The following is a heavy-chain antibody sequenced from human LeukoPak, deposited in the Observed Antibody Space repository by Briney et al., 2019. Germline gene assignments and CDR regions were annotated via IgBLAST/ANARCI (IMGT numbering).Heavy chain of an antibody. CDR1: GFTFSSYG. Sequence: LPGGSLRLSCAASGFTFSSYGMNWVRQAPGKGLEWVTLISYDGSNEYYVDSVKGRFTISRGNSKNTLYLQMNSLRAEDTAVYYCAKDGAGSSGWFHYWGQGTLVTVSS. V-gene: IGHV3-30*18. D-gene: IGHD6-19*01. CDR3: AKDGAGSSGWFHY. CDR2: ISYDGSNE. J-gene: IGHJ4*02.